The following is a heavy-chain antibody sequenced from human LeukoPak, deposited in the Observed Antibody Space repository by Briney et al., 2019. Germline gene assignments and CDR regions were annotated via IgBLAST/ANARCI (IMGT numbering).Heavy chain of an antibody. V-gene: IGHV4-59*08. CDR3: ARRAEYSSPFYYYYMDV. D-gene: IGHD6-6*01. CDR2: IYYSGST. Sequence: SETLSLTCTVSGGSISSYYWSWIRQPPGKGLEWIGYIYYSGSTNYNPSLKSRVTISVDTSKNQFSLKLSSVTAADTAVYYCARRAEYSSPFYYYYMDVWAKGTTVTVSS. CDR1: GGSISSYY. J-gene: IGHJ6*03.